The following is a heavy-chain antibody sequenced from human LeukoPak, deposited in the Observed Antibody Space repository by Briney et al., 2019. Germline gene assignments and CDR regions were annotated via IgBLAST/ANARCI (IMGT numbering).Heavy chain of an antibody. J-gene: IGHJ4*02. Sequence: ASVKVSCKASGYTFSGSYIHWVRQAPGQGLEWLGRINPNSGDTNYAQNLHGRVTMTRDTSISTAYMELSRLRSDDTAVYYCTRAGLLIGYDYWGQGTLVAVSS. CDR1: GYTFSGSY. D-gene: IGHD3-9*01. CDR2: INPNSGDT. V-gene: IGHV1-2*06. CDR3: TRAGLLIGYDY.